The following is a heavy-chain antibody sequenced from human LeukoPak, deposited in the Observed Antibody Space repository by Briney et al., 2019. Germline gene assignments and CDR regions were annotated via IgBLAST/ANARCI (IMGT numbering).Heavy chain of an antibody. J-gene: IGHJ2*01. CDR1: GGSISSYY. CDR3: ARRWSGGYCSGGSCYYFDL. D-gene: IGHD2-15*01. CDR2: IYYSGST. V-gene: IGHV4-59*08. Sequence: SETLSLTCTVSGGSISSYYWSWIRQPPGKGLEGIGYIYYSGSTNYNPSLKSRVTISVDTSKNQFSLKLSSVTAADTAVYYCARRWSGGYCSGGSCYYFDLWGRGTLVTVSS.